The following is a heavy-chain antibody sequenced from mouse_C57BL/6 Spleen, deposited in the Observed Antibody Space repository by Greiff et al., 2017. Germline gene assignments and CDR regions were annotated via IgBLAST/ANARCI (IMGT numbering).Heavy chain of an antibody. J-gene: IGHJ2*01. Sequence: QVQLQQPGAELVKPGASVKLSCKASGYTFTSYWMQWVKQRPGQGLEWIGEIDPSDSYTNYNQKFKGKATLTVDTSSITAYMQLSSLTSEDSAVYYCAITYYDYEGYWGQGTTLTVSS. V-gene: IGHV1-50*01. D-gene: IGHD2-4*01. CDR1: GYTFTSYW. CDR2: IDPSDSYT. CDR3: AITYYDYEGY.